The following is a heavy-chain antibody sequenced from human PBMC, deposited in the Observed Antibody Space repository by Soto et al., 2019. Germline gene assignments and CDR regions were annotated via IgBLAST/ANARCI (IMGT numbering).Heavy chain of an antibody. CDR1: GFSLSTTGVG. Sequence: ESGPTLVNPTRPLTLTCTFSGFSLSTTGVGVSWIRQPPGKALEWLALIYWHDDKRYSPSLKSRLTITKDTSKNQVVLTMTNMDPVDTATYYCAHRGGATVGLYYFDYWGQGALVTVS. CDR3: AHRGGATVGLYYFDY. V-gene: IGHV2-5*01. J-gene: IGHJ4*02. D-gene: IGHD3-16*01. CDR2: IYWHDDK.